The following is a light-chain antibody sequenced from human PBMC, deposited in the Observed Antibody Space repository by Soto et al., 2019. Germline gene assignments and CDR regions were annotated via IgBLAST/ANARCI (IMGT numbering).Light chain of an antibody. CDR2: DES. CDR1: QNLGNK. V-gene: IGKV3-15*01. CDR3: QQYLSWPLT. Sequence: EVVMTQSPVTLSGSPGERAILSCRARQNLGNKLAWYQQKPGQAPRLLISDESVRATGVPARVSGSGSGTEFTLTISRLQSEDFAVYYCQQYLSWPLTFGGWTKVEIK. J-gene: IGKJ4*01.